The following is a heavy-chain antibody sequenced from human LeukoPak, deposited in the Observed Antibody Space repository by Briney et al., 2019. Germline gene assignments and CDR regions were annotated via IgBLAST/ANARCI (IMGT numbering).Heavy chain of an antibody. Sequence: GGSLRLSCAASGXTYSSYWVRWVRQAPGKGLVWVSRINSDGSTTDYADSVKGRFTISRDNAKNTLYLQMNSLRAEDTAVYYCATDIVVTTDYWGQGTLVTVSS. V-gene: IGHV3-74*01. CDR1: GXTYSSYW. CDR2: INSDGSTT. D-gene: IGHD5-12*01. J-gene: IGHJ4*02. CDR3: ATDIVVTTDY.